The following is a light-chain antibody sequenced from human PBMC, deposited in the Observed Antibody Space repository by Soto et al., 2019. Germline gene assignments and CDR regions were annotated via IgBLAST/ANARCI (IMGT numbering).Light chain of an antibody. CDR3: QQYNNWPFT. Sequence: DIQMTQSPSTLSASVGDRVTVTCRASQSISNWLAWYQQKPGKAPKLLIYDASSLESGVPSRFSGSGSGTEFTLSISSLQPDDFATYYCQQYNNWPFTFGPGTKVDIK. J-gene: IGKJ3*01. CDR2: DAS. V-gene: IGKV1-5*01. CDR1: QSISNW.